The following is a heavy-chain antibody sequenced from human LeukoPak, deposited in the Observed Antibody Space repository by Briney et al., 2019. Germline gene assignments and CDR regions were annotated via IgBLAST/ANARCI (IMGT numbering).Heavy chain of an antibody. Sequence: GASVKVSCKASGYTFTSFGISWVRQAPGQGLEWMRWISGYNGNTNYAQKLQGRVTMTTDTSTSTAYMELRSLRSDDTAVYYCARDKRGYYGSGGLFDYWGQGTLVTVSS. CDR3: ARDKRGYYGSGGLFDY. CDR1: GYTFTSFG. D-gene: IGHD3-10*01. CDR2: ISGYNGNT. J-gene: IGHJ4*02. V-gene: IGHV1-18*01.